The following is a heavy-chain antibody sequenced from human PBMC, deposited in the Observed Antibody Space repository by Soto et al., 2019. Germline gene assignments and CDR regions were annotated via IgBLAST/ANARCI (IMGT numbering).Heavy chain of an antibody. D-gene: IGHD3-9*01. CDR2: LYTGGSA. CDR3: APSLNDWTTYFDY. J-gene: IGHJ4*02. CDR1: GFSVTDHY. V-gene: IGHV3-53*01. Sequence: GGSLRLSCAASGFSVTDHYMTWVRQAPGKGLEWVSVLYTGGSAYYGDSVKGRFTISRDSYTNTLYLQMNSLKVGDTAFYFCAPSLNDWTTYFDYWREGPLVTVSP.